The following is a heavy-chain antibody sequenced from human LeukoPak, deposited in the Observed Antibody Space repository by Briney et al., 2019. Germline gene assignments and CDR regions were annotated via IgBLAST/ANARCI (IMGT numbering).Heavy chain of an antibody. CDR2: IYHSGST. Sequence: GSLRLSCAASGFTVSSNYMSWVRQAPGKGLEWIGSIYHSGSTYYNPSLKSRVTISVDTSKNQFSLKLRSVTAADTALYYCARWDSGEWFHDAFDIWGQGTRVTVSS. J-gene: IGHJ3*02. V-gene: IGHV4-38-2*01. D-gene: IGHD3-3*01. CDR3: ARWDSGEWFHDAFDI. CDR1: GFTVSSNY.